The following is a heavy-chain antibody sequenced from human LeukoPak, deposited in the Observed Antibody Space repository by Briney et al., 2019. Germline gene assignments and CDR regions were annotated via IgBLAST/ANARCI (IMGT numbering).Heavy chain of an antibody. CDR3: AKYSDDSSGYYSWFDP. Sequence: QSGGSLRLSCAASGFTFSSYAMSWVRQAPGKGLEWVSAISGSGGSTYYADSVKGRFTISRDNSKNTLYLQTNSLRAEDTAVYYCAKYSDDSSGYYSWFDPWGQGTLVTVSS. J-gene: IGHJ5*02. V-gene: IGHV3-23*01. CDR1: GFTFSSYA. D-gene: IGHD3-22*01. CDR2: ISGSGGST.